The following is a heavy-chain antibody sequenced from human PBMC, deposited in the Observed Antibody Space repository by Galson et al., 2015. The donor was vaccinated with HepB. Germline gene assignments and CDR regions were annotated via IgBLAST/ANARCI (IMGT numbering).Heavy chain of an antibody. Sequence: SCKASGYTFTSYGISWVRQAPGQGLEWMGWISAYNGNTNYAQKLQGRVTMTTDTSTSTAYMELRSLRSDDTAVYYCARDLARGVYDFWSGYSLADYWGQGTLVTVSS. CDR3: ARDLARGVYDFWSGYSLADY. J-gene: IGHJ4*02. V-gene: IGHV1-18*01. CDR1: GYTFTSYG. D-gene: IGHD3-3*01. CDR2: ISAYNGNT.